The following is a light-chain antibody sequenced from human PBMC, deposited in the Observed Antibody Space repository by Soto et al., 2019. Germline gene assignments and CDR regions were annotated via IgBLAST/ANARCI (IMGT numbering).Light chain of an antibody. CDR2: GAS. V-gene: IGKV3-15*01. Sequence: EIVMTQSPATLSVSPGERATLSCRASQSVSSNLAWYQQKPGQAPRLLIYGASTRATGIPARFSGNGSGTEFTLTNSSLQSEDFAVYYCQHYNNWPRTFGQGTKVEIK. CDR3: QHYNNWPRT. CDR1: QSVSSN. J-gene: IGKJ1*01.